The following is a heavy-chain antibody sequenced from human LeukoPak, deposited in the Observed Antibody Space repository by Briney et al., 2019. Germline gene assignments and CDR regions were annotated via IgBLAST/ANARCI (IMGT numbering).Heavy chain of an antibody. V-gene: IGHV4-61*02. CDR2: IYTSGST. CDR3: AREVAVAGIYL. Sequence: TPSQTLSLTCTVSGGSISSGSYHWSWIRQPAGKGLEWIGRIYTSGSTNYNPSLKSRVTISVDTSKNQFSLKLSSVTAADTAVYYCAREVAVAGIYLWVQGTLVTVSS. D-gene: IGHD6-19*01. J-gene: IGHJ4*02. CDR1: GGSISSGSYH.